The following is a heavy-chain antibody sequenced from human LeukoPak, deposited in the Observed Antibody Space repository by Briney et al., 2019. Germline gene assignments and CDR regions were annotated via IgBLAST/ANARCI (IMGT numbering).Heavy chain of an antibody. CDR3: AREPYGSGSVFDY. V-gene: IGHV3-23*01. CDR2: ISSSGGST. J-gene: IGHJ4*02. CDR1: GFTFSSFD. Sequence: GGSLRLSCAASGFTFSSFDMSWVRQAPGKGLEWVSTISSSGGSTYYADSVKGRFTISRDNAKNSLYLQMNSLRAEDTAVYYCAREPYGSGSVFDYWGQGTLVTVSS. D-gene: IGHD3-10*01.